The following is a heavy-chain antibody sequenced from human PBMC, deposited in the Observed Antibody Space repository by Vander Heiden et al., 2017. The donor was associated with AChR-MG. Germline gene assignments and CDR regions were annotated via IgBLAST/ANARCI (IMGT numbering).Heavy chain of an antibody. D-gene: IGHD6-13*01. CDR1: GFPFDDYA. J-gene: IGHJ4*02. Sequence: EVQLVESGGGLVQPGRSLRLSCAASGFPFDDYAMHWVRQAPGKGLEWVSGISWNSGSIGYADSVKGRFTISRDNAKNSLYLQMNSLRAEDTALYYCAKDMAAAGRVTFDYWGQGTLVTVSS. CDR3: AKDMAAAGRVTFDY. CDR2: ISWNSGSI. V-gene: IGHV3-9*01.